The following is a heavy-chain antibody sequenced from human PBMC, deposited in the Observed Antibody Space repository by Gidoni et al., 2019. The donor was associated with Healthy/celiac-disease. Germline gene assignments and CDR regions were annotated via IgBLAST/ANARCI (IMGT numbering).Heavy chain of an antibody. D-gene: IGHD3-10*01. V-gene: IGHV4-61*02. CDR1: GGSLSSGSYY. J-gene: IGHJ5*02. Sequence: QVQLQESGPGLVKPSQTLSLTCTVSGGSLSSGSYYWSWIRQPAGKGLEWIGRSYTSGSTNYNPSLKSRVTISVDTAKNQFSLKLSSVTAADTAVYYCARGVRRMVRGGRGWFDPWGQGTLVTVSS. CDR2: SYTSGST. CDR3: ARGVRRMVRGGRGWFDP.